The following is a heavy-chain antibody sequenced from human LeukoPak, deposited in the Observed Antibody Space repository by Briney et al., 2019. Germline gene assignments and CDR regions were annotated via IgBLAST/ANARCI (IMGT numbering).Heavy chain of an antibody. Sequence: GASVNVSCKASGYTFTSYGISWVRQAPGQGLEWMGWISAYNGNTNYAQKLQGRLTMTTDTSTSTAYMELRSLRSDDTAFYYCARDYSSGWYAFDYWGQGTLVTVSS. D-gene: IGHD6-19*01. CDR3: ARDYSSGWYAFDY. J-gene: IGHJ4*02. V-gene: IGHV1-18*01. CDR1: GYTFTSYG. CDR2: ISAYNGNT.